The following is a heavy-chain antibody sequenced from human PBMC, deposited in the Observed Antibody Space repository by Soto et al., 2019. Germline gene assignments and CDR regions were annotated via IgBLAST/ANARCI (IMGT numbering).Heavy chain of an antibody. CDR2: INHSGST. J-gene: IGHJ5*02. CDR3: SLRFWSGQIGSRFDP. Sequence: SETLSLTCAVYGGSFSGYYWSWIRQPPGKGLEWIGEINHSGSTNYNPSLKSRVTISVDTSKNQFSLKLSSVTAADTAVYYCSLRFWSGQIGSRFDPWGQGTLVTVSS. CDR1: GGSFSGYY. D-gene: IGHD3-3*01. V-gene: IGHV4-34*01.